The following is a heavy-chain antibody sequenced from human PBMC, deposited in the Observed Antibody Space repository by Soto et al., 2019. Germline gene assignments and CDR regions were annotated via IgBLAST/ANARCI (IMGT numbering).Heavy chain of an antibody. CDR3: ARENDYDFWSGYYGSGGYYYGMDV. D-gene: IGHD3-3*01. Sequence: PGGSLRLSCAASGFTFSDYYMSWIRQAPGKGLEWVSYISSSSSYTNYADSVKGRFTISRDNAKNSLYLQMNSLRAEDTALYYCARENDYDFWSGYYGSGGYYYGMDVWGQGTTVTVSS. CDR1: GFTFSDYY. J-gene: IGHJ6*02. V-gene: IGHV3-11*06. CDR2: ISSSSSYT.